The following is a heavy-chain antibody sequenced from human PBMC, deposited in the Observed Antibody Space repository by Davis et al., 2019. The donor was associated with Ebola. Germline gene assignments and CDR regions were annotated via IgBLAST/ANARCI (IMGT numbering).Heavy chain of an antibody. J-gene: IGHJ3*02. V-gene: IGHV3-30-3*01. CDR3: ARDLMSITMIVVALGAFDI. Sequence: GGSLRLSCAASGFTFSSYAMHWVRQAPGKGLEWVAVISYDGSNKYYADSVKGRFTISRDNSKNTLYLQMNSLRAEDTAVYYCARDLMSITMIVVALGAFDIWGQGTMVTVSS. CDR2: ISYDGSNK. D-gene: IGHD3-22*01. CDR1: GFTFSSYA.